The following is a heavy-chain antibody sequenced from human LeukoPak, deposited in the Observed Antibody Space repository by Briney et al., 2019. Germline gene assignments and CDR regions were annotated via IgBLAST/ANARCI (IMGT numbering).Heavy chain of an antibody. CDR2: IWFDGSNK. Sequence: PGRSLRLSCATSGITFSSYGMHWVRQAPGKGLEWVAVIWFDGSNKYYADSVKGRFTISRDDSKNTVNLQMHSLRAEDTAVYYCVRDQTWYFDLWGRGTLVTVSS. V-gene: IGHV3-33*01. J-gene: IGHJ2*01. CDR1: GITFSSYG. CDR3: VRDQTWYFDL.